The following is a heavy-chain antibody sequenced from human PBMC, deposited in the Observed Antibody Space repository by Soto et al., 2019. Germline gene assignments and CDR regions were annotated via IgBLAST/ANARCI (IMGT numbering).Heavy chain of an antibody. Sequence: SETLSLTCTVSGGSISSSSYYWGWIRQPPGKGLEWIGSIYYSGNTNYSPSLKSRVTISVDTSKKQFSLKLTSVTAADTAMYYCARGYCSSTSCYEFDYWGQGTQVTVSS. V-gene: IGHV4-39*07. D-gene: IGHD2-2*01. J-gene: IGHJ4*02. CDR3: ARGYCSSTSCYEFDY. CDR2: IYYSGNT. CDR1: GGSISSSSYY.